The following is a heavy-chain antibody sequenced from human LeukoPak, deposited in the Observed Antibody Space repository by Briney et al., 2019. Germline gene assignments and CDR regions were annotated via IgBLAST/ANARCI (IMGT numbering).Heavy chain of an antibody. J-gene: IGHJ4*02. CDR2: ISYDGSNK. CDR1: GFTFSSYA. Sequence: GGSLRLSCAASGFTFSSYAMHWVRQAPGKGLEWVAVISYDGSNKYYADSVKGRFTISRDNSKNTLYLQMNSLRAEDTAVYYCARGTNWSPLDFDYWGQGTLVTVSS. D-gene: IGHD1-20*01. CDR3: ARGTNWSPLDFDY. V-gene: IGHV3-30*04.